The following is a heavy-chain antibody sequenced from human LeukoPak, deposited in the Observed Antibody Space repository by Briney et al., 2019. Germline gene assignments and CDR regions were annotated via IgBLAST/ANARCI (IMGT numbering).Heavy chain of an antibody. CDR3: ARSFKCETGTTGACFDY. CDR2: IYYSGST. V-gene: IGHV4-30-4*01. D-gene: IGHD1-1*01. CDR1: GGSISSGDYY. Sequence: SQTLSLTCTVSGGSISSGDYYWDWIRQPPGKGLEWIGYIYYSGSTYYNPSLKSRVTISVDTSKTQFSLKLSSVTAADTAVYYCARSFKCETGTTGACFDYWGQGTLVTVSS. J-gene: IGHJ4*02.